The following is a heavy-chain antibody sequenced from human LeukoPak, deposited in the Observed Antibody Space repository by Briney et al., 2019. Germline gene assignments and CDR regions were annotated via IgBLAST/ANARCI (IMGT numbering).Heavy chain of an antibody. V-gene: IGHV4-31*03. J-gene: IGHJ4*02. CDR2: IYYSGST. CDR1: GGSISSGGYY. Sequence: PSQTLSLTCTVSGGSISSGGYYWSWIRQHPGKGLEWIGCIYYSGSTYYNPSLKSRVTISVDTSKNQLSLKLSSVTAADTAVYYCARAQQLLNPFDYWGQATLVTVSS. CDR3: ARAQQLLNPFDY. D-gene: IGHD6-13*01.